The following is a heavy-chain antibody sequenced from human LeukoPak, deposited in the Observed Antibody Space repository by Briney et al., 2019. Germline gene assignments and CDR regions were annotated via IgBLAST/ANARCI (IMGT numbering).Heavy chain of an antibody. Sequence: ASVKVSCKASGYTFTSYYMHWVRQAPGQGLEWMGIINPSGGSTSYAQKFQGRVTMTRDTSTSTVYMELSSLRSEDTAGYYCARDTKAPMVRGSGGYFDYWGQGTLVTVSS. CDR2: INPSGGST. J-gene: IGHJ4*02. CDR3: ARDTKAPMVRGSGGYFDY. V-gene: IGHV1-46*01. D-gene: IGHD3-10*01. CDR1: GYTFTSYY.